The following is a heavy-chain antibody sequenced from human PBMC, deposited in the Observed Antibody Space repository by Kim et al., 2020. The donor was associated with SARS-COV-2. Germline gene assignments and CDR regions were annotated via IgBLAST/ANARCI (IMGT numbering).Heavy chain of an antibody. J-gene: IGHJ4*02. CDR2: INHSGST. V-gene: IGHV4-34*01. CDR1: GGSFSGYY. D-gene: IGHD5-12*01. CDR3: ARGQFGGRVDIVATIGFDY. Sequence: SETLSLTCAVYGGSFSGYYWSWIRQPPGKGLEWIGEINHSGSTNYNPSLKSRVTISVDTSKNQFSLKLSSVTAADTAVYYCARGQFGGRVDIVATIGFDYWGQGTLVTVSS.